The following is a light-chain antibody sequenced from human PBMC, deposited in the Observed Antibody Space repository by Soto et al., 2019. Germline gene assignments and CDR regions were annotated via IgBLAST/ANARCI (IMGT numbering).Light chain of an antibody. CDR3: ISYAGSRIWV. CDR1: SSDVGAYNY. V-gene: IGLV2-8*01. CDR2: DVS. Sequence: QSALTQPPSASGSPGQSVTISCTGTSSDVGAYNYVSWYQQHPGKAPKLMVYDVSKRPSGVPDRFSGSKSGNTASLTVSGLQAEDEADFYCISYAGSRIWVFGGGTKVTVL. J-gene: IGLJ3*02.